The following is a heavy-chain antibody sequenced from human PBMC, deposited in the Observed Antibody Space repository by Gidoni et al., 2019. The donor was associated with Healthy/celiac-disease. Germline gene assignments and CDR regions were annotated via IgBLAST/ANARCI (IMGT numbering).Heavy chain of an antibody. Sequence: QVPLVQSGAEVKKPGASVTVSCKASGYTFTGYYMHWGRQAPGQGLEWMGWINPNSGGTNYAQKFQGRVTMTRDTSISTAYMELSRLRSDDTAVYYCARGAPYSSGWDNWFDPWGQGTLVTVSS. CDR2: INPNSGGT. V-gene: IGHV1-2*02. J-gene: IGHJ5*02. CDR1: GYTFTGYY. D-gene: IGHD6-19*01. CDR3: ARGAPYSSGWDNWFDP.